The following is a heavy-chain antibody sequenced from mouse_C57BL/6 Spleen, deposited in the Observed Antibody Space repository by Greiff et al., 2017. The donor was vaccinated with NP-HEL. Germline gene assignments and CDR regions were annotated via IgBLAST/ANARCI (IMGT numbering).Heavy chain of an antibody. D-gene: IGHD2-4*01. J-gene: IGHJ2*01. Sequence: QVQLQQPGAELVMPGASVKLSCKASGYTFTSYWMHWVKQRPGQGLEWIGEIDPSDSYTNYNQQFKGKSTLTVYKSSSTAYMQLSSLTSEDSAVYYCARRYDYDRDFDYWGHGTTLTVSS. CDR3: ARRYDYDRDFDY. CDR1: GYTFTSYW. V-gene: IGHV1-69*01. CDR2: IDPSDSYT.